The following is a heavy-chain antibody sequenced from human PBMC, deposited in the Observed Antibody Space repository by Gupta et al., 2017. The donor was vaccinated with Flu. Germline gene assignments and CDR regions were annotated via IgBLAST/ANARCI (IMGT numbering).Heavy chain of an antibody. D-gene: IGHD2-15*01. CDR3: ARENDVSYCDY. J-gene: IGHJ4*02. CDR1: GFTFSSYN. V-gene: IGHV3-48*02. Sequence: EVQLVESGGGSVQPRESLSLSCVGSGFTFSSYNFNWVRQAPGRGLEWVSYITTGSETVYYTESAKGRFTASRDNAKNSLYLQMDYLRDEDTAVYYCARENDVSYCDYWGQGTVVTVSS. CDR2: ITTGSETV.